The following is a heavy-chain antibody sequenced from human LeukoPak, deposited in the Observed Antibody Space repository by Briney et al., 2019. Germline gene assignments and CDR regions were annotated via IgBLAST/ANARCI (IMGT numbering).Heavy chain of an antibody. CDR3: AKDSGYYDSSGYSSLFDY. CDR2: IGSNSKYI. CDR1: GFTFSSYS. Sequence: GGSLRLSCAASGFTFSSYSLNWVRRAPGKGLEWVSSIGSNSKYIYYADSVKGRFTISRDNSKNTLYLQMNSLRAEDTAVYYCAKDSGYYDSSGYSSLFDYWGQGTLVTVSS. V-gene: IGHV3-21*04. D-gene: IGHD3-22*01. J-gene: IGHJ4*02.